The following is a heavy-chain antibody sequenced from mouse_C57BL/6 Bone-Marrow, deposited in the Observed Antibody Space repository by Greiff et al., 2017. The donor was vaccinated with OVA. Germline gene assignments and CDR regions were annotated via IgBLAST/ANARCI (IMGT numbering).Heavy chain of an antibody. J-gene: IGHJ2*01. V-gene: IGHV1-82*01. CDR1: GYAFSSSW. Sequence: QVQLQQSGPELVKPGASVKISCKASGYAFSSSWLNWVKQRPGKGLEWLGRISPGDGDTHYTGKFKGTATLTADKSSRTAYMQLSSLTSEDSAVYFCASYYYGSSYPDYWGQGTTLTVSS. D-gene: IGHD1-1*01. CDR2: ISPGDGDT. CDR3: ASYYYGSSYPDY.